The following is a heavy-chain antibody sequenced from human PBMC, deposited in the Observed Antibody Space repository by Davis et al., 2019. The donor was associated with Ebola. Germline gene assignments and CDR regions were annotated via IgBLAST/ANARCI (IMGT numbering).Heavy chain of an antibody. CDR1: GFIFSTYV. CDR3: AKEKTTVTTFWYFDL. D-gene: IGHD4-17*01. Sequence: GESLKISCSASGFIFSTYVMSWVRQAPGKGLEWVSTLGTSADTYYADSVKGRFTISRDNSKNTLYLQMNSLRAEDTAVYYCAKEKTTVTTFWYFDLWGRGTLVTVSS. CDR2: LGTSADT. J-gene: IGHJ2*01. V-gene: IGHV3-23*01.